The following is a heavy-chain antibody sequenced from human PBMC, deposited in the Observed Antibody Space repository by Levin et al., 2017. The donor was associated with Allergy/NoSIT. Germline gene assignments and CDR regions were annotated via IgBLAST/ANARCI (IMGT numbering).Heavy chain of an antibody. CDR1: GFTFSTYA. J-gene: IGHJ4*02. D-gene: IGHD1-26*01. CDR3: ARVQRVSGSYGRFVRGFDY. Sequence: PGGSLRLSCEASGFTFSTYAMSWVRQAPGKGLEWVSSITSNSNTIYYADSLKGRFTISRDNAKNSLFLQMNSLRAEDTALYYCARVQRVSGSYGRFVRGFDYWGQGTLVTVSS. V-gene: IGHV3-21*01. CDR2: ITSNSNTI.